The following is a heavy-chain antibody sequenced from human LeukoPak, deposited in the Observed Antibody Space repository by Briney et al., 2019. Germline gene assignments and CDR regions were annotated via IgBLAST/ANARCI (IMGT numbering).Heavy chain of an antibody. V-gene: IGHV4-59*01. D-gene: IGHD4-17*01. Sequence: SGTLSLTCSVSGGSMNDNYLTWIRQAPGKGLEWIGYISNSGTTDYNPSLKSRVTMSVDTSKNEFSLKLTSVTAADTAMYYCARVVRGAVTSNWFDPWGQGTLVTVSS. CDR3: ARVVRGAVTSNWFDP. CDR1: GGSMNDNY. CDR2: ISNSGTT. J-gene: IGHJ5*02.